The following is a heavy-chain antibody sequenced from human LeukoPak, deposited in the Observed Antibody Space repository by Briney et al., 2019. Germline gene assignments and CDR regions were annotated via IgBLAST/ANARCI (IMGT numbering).Heavy chain of an antibody. V-gene: IGHV4-30-2*01. CDR2: IYHSGST. CDR1: GGSISSGGYS. CDR3: ARYSYGLYRNFDL. D-gene: IGHD5-18*01. Sequence: SETLSLTCAVSGGSISSGGYSWSWIRQPPGKGLEWIGYIYHSGSTYYNPSLKSRVTISVDRSKNQFSLKLSSVTAADTAVYYGARYSYGLYRNFDLWAVAPWSLSPQ. J-gene: IGHJ2*01.